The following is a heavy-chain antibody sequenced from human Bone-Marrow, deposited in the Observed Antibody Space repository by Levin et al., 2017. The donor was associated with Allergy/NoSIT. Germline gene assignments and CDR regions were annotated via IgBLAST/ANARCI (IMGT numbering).Heavy chain of an antibody. J-gene: IGHJ4*02. Sequence: GESLKISCAASGFTVSNNYMSWVRQAPGKGLEWVSLIYSRGGTNYADSVKARFTISRDSSKNTLYLQLNSLRAEYTAVYYCTVVPSGVRCWCQGSLVTVSS. D-gene: IGHD2-15*01. CDR2: IYSRGGT. CDR1: GFTVSNNY. CDR3: TVVPSGVRC. V-gene: IGHV3-53*01.